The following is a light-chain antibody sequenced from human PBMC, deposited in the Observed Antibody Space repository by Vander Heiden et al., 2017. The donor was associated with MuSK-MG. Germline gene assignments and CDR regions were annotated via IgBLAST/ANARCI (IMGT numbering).Light chain of an antibody. J-gene: IGLJ2*01. V-gene: IGLV2-14*01. CDR3: NSYTSTNALGV. CDR1: SSDIGGYNY. CDR2: DVS. Sequence: QSALTQPASVSGSPGQSITISCPGPSSDIGGYNYVSWYQQRPGKAPKLMIYDVSHRPSWVSNRFSGSKSGNTASLTISGLQAEDAADYFCNSYTSTNALGVFGGGTTVTVL.